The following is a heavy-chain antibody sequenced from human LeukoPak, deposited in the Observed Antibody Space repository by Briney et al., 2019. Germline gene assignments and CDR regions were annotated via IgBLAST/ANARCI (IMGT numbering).Heavy chain of an antibody. D-gene: IGHD3-22*01. V-gene: IGHV1-69*06. Sequence: SVKVSCKASGYTFTNYAISWVRQAPGQGLEWMGGIIPIFGTANYAQKFQGRVTITADKSTSTAYMELSSLRSEDTAVYYCARKVPNDSSGYYYRGQFDPWGQGTLVTVSS. CDR1: GYTFTNYA. J-gene: IGHJ5*02. CDR3: ARKVPNDSSGYYYRGQFDP. CDR2: IIPIFGTA.